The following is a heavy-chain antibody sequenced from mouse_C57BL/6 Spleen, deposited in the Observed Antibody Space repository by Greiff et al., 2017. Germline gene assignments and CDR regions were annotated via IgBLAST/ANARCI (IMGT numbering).Heavy chain of an antibody. Sequence: EVMLVESGGGLVKPGGSLKLSCAASGFTFSSYAMSWVRQTPEKRLEWVATISDGGSYTYYPDNVKGRFTISRDNAKNNLYLQMSHLKSEDTAMYYCARDNYGGSYYAMDYWGQGTSVTVSS. CDR3: ARDNYGGSYYAMDY. CDR2: ISDGGSYT. V-gene: IGHV5-4*01. D-gene: IGHD2-4*01. J-gene: IGHJ4*01. CDR1: GFTFSSYA.